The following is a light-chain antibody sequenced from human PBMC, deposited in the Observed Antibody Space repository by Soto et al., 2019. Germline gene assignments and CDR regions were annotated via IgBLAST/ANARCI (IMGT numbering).Light chain of an antibody. CDR1: QGISSY. CDR3: QQLNSYPFT. Sequence: DIQLTQSPSFLSASVGDRVTITCRASQGISSYLAWYQQKPGKAPKLLIYAASTLQSGVPSRFSGSDSGTDFTLTISSLQPEDFATYYCQQLNSYPFTFGGGTKVDIK. CDR2: AAS. V-gene: IGKV1-9*01. J-gene: IGKJ4*01.